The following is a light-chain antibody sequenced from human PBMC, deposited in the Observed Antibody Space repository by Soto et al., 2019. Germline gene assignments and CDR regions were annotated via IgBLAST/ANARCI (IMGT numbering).Light chain of an antibody. CDR3: QQYNSYSWT. Sequence: DIQLTQSPSFLSASVGDRVTITCRASQSIGSWLAWYQQKPGKAPKLLIYKASSLESGVPSRFSGSGSATEFTLTISSLQPDDFSSYYCQQYNSYSWTFGHGT. CDR2: KAS. J-gene: IGKJ1*01. V-gene: IGKV1-5*03. CDR1: QSIGSW.